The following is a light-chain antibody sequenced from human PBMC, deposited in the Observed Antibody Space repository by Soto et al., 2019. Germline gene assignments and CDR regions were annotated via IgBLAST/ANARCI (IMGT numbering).Light chain of an antibody. J-gene: IGKJ5*01. CDR3: QQRNTSPPRIT. CDR1: QSVSSY. CDR2: DAS. V-gene: IGKV3-11*01. Sequence: EIVLTQSPATLSLSPGERATLSCRASQSVSSYLAWYQQKPGQAPRLLIYDASNRATGIPARFSGSGSGPDFTLTISSPEPEDFAVNHRQQRNTSPPRITFGQGTRLEIE.